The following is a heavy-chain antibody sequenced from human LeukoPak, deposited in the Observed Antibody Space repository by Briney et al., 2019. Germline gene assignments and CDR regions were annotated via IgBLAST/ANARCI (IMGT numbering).Heavy chain of an antibody. CDR2: ISAYNGNT. CDR3: ARALDIVVVPAVPFDP. J-gene: IGHJ5*02. Sequence: ASVKVSCKASGYTFTSYGISWVRQAPGQGLEWMGWISAYNGNTNYAQKLQGRVTMTTDTSTSTADMELRSLRSDDTAVYYCARALDIVVVPAVPFDPWGQGTLVTVSS. CDR1: GYTFTSYG. D-gene: IGHD2-2*01. V-gene: IGHV1-18*01.